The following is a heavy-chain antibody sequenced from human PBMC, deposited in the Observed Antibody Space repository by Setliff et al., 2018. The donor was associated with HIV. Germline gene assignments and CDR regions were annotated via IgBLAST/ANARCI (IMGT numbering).Heavy chain of an antibody. CDR2: IYPVDSDT. Sequence: GESLKISCKGSGYTFTSYWIAWVRQMPGKGLEWMGIIYPVDSDTRYSPSFQGQVTISVDKSVNTAYLQWSSLKASDTAIYYCARAFLLVPAARDYYYYMDVWGKGTTVTVSS. V-gene: IGHV5-51*01. J-gene: IGHJ6*03. CDR1: GYTFTSYW. CDR3: ARAFLLVPAARDYYYYMDV. D-gene: IGHD2-2*01.